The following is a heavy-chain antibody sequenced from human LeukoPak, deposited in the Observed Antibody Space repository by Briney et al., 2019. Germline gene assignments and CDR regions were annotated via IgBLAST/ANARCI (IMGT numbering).Heavy chain of an antibody. J-gene: IGHJ4*02. V-gene: IGHV4-59*08. CDR1: GGSIRSYF. CDR2: IYYSWGM. CDR3: ARNVTAGFFDY. Sequence: SETLSLTCTVSGGSIRSYFWGWIRQPPGKGLEWIATIYYSWGMYFNPSLKSRVTISLDASKNQYSLKMTSLTAADTAIYYCARNVTAGFFDYWGQGILVTVSS. D-gene: IGHD1-1*01.